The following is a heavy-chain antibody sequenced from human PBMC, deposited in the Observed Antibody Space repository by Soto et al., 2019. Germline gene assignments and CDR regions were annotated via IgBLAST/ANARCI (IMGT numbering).Heavy chain of an antibody. CDR3: AREQSAIAGDYYYYYMDV. CDR2: MNPNSGNT. Sequence: ASVKVSCKASGYTFTSYDINWVRQATGQGLEWMGWMNPNSGNTGYAQKFQGRVTMTRNTSISTAYMELSSLRSEDTAVYYCAREQSAIAGDYYYYYMDVWGKGTTVTVPS. V-gene: IGHV1-8*01. CDR1: GYTFTSYD. D-gene: IGHD6-13*01. J-gene: IGHJ6*03.